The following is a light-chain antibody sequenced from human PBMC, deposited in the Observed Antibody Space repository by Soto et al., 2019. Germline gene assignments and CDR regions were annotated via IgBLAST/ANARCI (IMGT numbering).Light chain of an antibody. J-gene: IGKJ1*01. CDR2: DAS. V-gene: IGKV3-20*01. Sequence: EIVLTQSPGTLSLSPGERATLSCRASQSITNNYLAWYQQKPGQAPRLLIFDASNRATGIPDRFSGSGSGTDFTLTISRLEPEDFAVYYCQPCYFSPRTFGQGTRVYIK. CDR1: QSITNNY. CDR3: QPCYFSPRT.